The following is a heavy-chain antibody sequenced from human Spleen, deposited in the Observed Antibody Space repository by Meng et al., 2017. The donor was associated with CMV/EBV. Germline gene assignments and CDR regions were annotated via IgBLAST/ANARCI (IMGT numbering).Heavy chain of an antibody. Sequence: GESLKISCAASGFTFSSSWMHWVRQAPGKGLMWVSRINSDGSSTSYADSVKGRFTISRDNAKNTLYLQMNSLKAEDTAVYYCARDLGGLGRDFDYWGQGTLVTVSS. CDR2: INSDGSST. CDR3: ARDLGGLGRDFDY. J-gene: IGHJ4*02. D-gene: IGHD3-16*01. CDR1: GFTFSSSW. V-gene: IGHV3-74*01.